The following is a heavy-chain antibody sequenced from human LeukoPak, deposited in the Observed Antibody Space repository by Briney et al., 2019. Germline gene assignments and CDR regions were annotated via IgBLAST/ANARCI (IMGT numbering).Heavy chain of an antibody. CDR3: ARGGPITMVRGVKFPFDY. J-gene: IGHJ4*02. D-gene: IGHD3-10*01. Sequence: SETLSLTRAVYGGSFSGYYWSWIRQPPGKGLEWIGEINHSGSTNYNPSLKSRVTISVDTSKNQFSLKLSSVTAADTAVYYCARGGPITMVRGVKFPFDYWGQGTLVTVSS. CDR1: GGSFSGYY. V-gene: IGHV4-34*01. CDR2: INHSGST.